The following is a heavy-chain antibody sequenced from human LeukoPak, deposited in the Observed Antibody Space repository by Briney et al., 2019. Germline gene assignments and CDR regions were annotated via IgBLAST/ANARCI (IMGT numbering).Heavy chain of an antibody. V-gene: IGHV1-18*01. CDR2: ISAYNGNT. Sequence: GASVKVSCKASGYTFTSYGISWVRQAPGQGLEWVGWISAYNGNTNYAQKLQGRVTMTTDTSTSTAYMELRSLRSDDTAVYYCARDSGVLAPTLYYMDVWGKGTTVTVSS. J-gene: IGHJ6*03. D-gene: IGHD3-10*01. CDR1: GYTFTSYG. CDR3: ARDSGVLAPTLYYMDV.